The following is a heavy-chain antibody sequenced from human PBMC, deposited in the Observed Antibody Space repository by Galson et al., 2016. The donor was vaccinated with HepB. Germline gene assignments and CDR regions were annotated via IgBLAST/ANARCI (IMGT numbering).Heavy chain of an antibody. CDR3: ARDLSGDGYTDAFDI. Sequence: SLRLSCAASGFTFSSYWVHWVRQAPGKGLVWVSRINSDGSSTSYADSVKGRFTISRDNAKNTLYLQMNSLRAEDTAVYYCARDLSGDGYTDAFDIWGQGTMVTVSS. J-gene: IGHJ3*02. CDR2: INSDGSST. V-gene: IGHV3-74*01. CDR1: GFTFSSYW. D-gene: IGHD5-24*01.